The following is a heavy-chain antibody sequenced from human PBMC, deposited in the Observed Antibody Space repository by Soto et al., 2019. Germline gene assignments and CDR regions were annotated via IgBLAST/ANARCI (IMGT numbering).Heavy chain of an antibody. Sequence: SETLSLTCTVSGGSISSYYWSWIRQPPGKGLEWIGYIYYSGSTNYNPSLKSRVTISVDTSKNQFSLKLSSVTAADTAVYYCARSNQGDYGDRANMYYFDYWGQGTLVTVSS. CDR1: GGSISSYY. D-gene: IGHD4-17*01. CDR2: IYYSGST. CDR3: ARSNQGDYGDRANMYYFDY. V-gene: IGHV4-59*08. J-gene: IGHJ4*02.